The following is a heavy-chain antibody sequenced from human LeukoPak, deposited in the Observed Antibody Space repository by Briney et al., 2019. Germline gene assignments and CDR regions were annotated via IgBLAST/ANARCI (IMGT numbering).Heavy chain of an antibody. CDR1: GFTFSSYW. CDR3: ARGPFGEFDY. Sequence: GGSLRLSCAASGFTFSSYWMSWVRQAPGKGLEWVANIKQDGREIYYVDSVKGRFTISRDNAKNSLYLHMNSLRAEDTAVYYCARGPFGEFDYWGQGTLVTVSS. V-gene: IGHV3-7*01. CDR2: IKQDGREI. D-gene: IGHD3-10*01. J-gene: IGHJ4*02.